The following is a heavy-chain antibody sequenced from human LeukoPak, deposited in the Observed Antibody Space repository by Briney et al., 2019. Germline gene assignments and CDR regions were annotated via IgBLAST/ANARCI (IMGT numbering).Heavy chain of an antibody. V-gene: IGHV4-59*08. Sequence: SETLSLTCTVSGDSINNYFWSWIRQSPEKGPEWIAYIYYVGRANYNPSLESRVTMSIDTSKNQFSLRLSSVTAADTAVYYCARHILNFGNNSHFDHWGQGILVTVSS. CDR1: GDSINNYF. D-gene: IGHD2/OR15-2a*01. J-gene: IGHJ4*02. CDR3: ARHILNFGNNSHFDH. CDR2: IYYVGRA.